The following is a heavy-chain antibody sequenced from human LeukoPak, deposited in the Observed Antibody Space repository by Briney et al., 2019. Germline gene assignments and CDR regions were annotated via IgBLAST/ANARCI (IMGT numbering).Heavy chain of an antibody. CDR2: INTNTGNP. Sequence: VASVKVSCRASGYSFTSYAMNWVRQAPGQGLEWMGWINTNTGNPTYAQGFTGRFVFSLDTSVSTAYLQISSLKAEDTAVYYCARDSNWFDPWGQGTLVTVSS. CDR3: ARDSNWFDP. J-gene: IGHJ5*02. CDR1: GYSFTSYA. V-gene: IGHV7-4-1*02.